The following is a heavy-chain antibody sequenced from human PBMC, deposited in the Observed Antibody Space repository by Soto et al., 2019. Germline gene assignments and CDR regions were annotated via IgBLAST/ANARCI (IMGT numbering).Heavy chain of an antibody. J-gene: IGHJ4*02. Sequence: QVQLVESGGGVVQPGKSLRLSCTASGLTFSVSTIHWVLQAPGKGLEWVAALRYAGRNKYYADTVKCRYTISKDNTKNSLDVKALRDDNTAVYYCARESAYSGSGFDYWVQGTVVTVSS. D-gene: IGHD1-26*01. CDR3: ARESAYSGSGFDY. V-gene: IGHV3-30*04. CDR1: GLTFSVST. CDR2: LRYAGRNK.